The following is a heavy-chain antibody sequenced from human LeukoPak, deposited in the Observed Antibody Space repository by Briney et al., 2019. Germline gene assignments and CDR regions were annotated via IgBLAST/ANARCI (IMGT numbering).Heavy chain of an antibody. V-gene: IGHV7-4-1*02. Sequence: ASVKVSCKASGYTFTSYAMKWVRQGPGQGREGVGWININTGNPTYAQGSTVRFVFSLDPSVSTAYLQISSLKAEETAVYYCARVAIPYSYYMDVWGKGTTVTVSS. CDR3: ARVAIPYSYYMDV. CDR1: GYTFTSYA. J-gene: IGHJ6*03. D-gene: IGHD2-21*01. CDR2: ININTGNP.